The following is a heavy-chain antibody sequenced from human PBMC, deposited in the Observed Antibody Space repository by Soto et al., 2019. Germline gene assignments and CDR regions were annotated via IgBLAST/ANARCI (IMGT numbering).Heavy chain of an antibody. Sequence: SETVSLTCTVSGGSISSRGSMSGRSFYWGWMRQPPGKGLEWIASISYSDGSFYNSSLKSRLTISVDTSKNQFSLSLRSVTAADTAVYYCASHRTFWPFDYWGQGTVVTVSS. CDR1: GGSISSRGSMSGRSFY. J-gene: IGHJ4*02. V-gene: IGHV4-39*01. CDR2: ISYSDGS. CDR3: ASHRTFWPFDY. D-gene: IGHD2-8*01.